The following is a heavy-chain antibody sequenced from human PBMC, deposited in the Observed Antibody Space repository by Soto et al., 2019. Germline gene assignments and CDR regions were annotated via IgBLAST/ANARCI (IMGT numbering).Heavy chain of an antibody. CDR3: ARAVGNYYGMDV. CDR2: IDGSETTT. V-gene: IGHV3-23*01. CDR1: GFTFSNYA. Sequence: EVQLLESGGGLVQPGGSLRLSCAASGFTFSNYAMTWVRQGPGKGLEWVSSIDGSETTTYYAASVKGRFTISRDNSRNSLFLQLTSLRDEDTAVYYCARAVGNYYGMDVWGQGTTVTVSS. D-gene: IGHD1-26*01. J-gene: IGHJ6*02.